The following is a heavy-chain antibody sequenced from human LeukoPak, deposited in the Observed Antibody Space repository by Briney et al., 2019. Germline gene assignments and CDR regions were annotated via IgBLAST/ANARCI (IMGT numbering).Heavy chain of an antibody. J-gene: IGHJ4*02. CDR2: INHSGST. V-gene: IGHV4-34*01. D-gene: IGHD6-19*01. Sequence: SETLSLTCAVYGGSFSGYYWGWIRQPPGKGLEWIGKINHSGSTNYNPSLKSRVTISVDTSKNQFSLKLSSVTAADTAVYYCARGRPYSSGTRRVYFDYWGQGTLVTVSS. CDR1: GGSFSGYY. CDR3: ARGRPYSSGTRRVYFDY.